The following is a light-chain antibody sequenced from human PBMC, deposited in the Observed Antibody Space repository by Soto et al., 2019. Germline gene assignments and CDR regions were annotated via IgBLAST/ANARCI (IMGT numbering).Light chain of an antibody. V-gene: IGLV2-11*01. CDR3: CSYAGSYTWL. CDR2: DVS. J-gene: IGLJ3*02. CDR1: SSDVGGYNY. Sequence: QSALTQPRSVSGSPGQSVPISCTGTSSDVGGYNYVSWYQQHPGKAPKLMIYDVSKRPSGVPDRFSGSKSGNTASLTISGIQTEDEADYYCCSYAGSYTWLFGGGTKLTVL.